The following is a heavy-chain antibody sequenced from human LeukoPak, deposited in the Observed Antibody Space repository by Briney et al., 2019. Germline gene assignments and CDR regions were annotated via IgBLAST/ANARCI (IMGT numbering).Heavy chain of an antibody. D-gene: IGHD3-3*01. J-gene: IGHJ6*02. CDR1: GYTFTSYG. CDR3: ARDRPVLRFLEWLLWNYYYGMDV. Sequence: GASVKVSCKASGYTFTSYGISWVRQAPGQGLEWMGWISAYNGNTNYAQKLQGRVTMTTDTSTSTAYMELRSLRSDDTAVYYCARDRPVLRFLEWLLWNYYYGMDVWGQGTTVTVS. CDR2: ISAYNGNT. V-gene: IGHV1-18*01.